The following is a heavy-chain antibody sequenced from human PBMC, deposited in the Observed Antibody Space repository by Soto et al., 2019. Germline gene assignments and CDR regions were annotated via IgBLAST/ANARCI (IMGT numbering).Heavy chain of an antibody. CDR1: GGTFSSYA. V-gene: IGHV1-69*13. J-gene: IGHJ4*02. Sequence: GASVKVSCKASGGTFSSYAISWVRQAPGQGLEWMGGIIPIFGTANYAQKFQGRVTITADESTSTAYMELSSLRSEDTAVYYCARVQGITIFQATFGYWGQGTLVTVSS. CDR2: IIPIFGTA. D-gene: IGHD3-3*01. CDR3: ARVQGITIFQATFGY.